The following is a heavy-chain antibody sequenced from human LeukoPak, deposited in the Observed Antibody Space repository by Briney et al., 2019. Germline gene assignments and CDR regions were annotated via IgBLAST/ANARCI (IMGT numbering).Heavy chain of an antibody. J-gene: IGHJ6*03. CDR2: IKSKTDGGTT. V-gene: IGHV3-15*01. CDR3: ARGGRYCSGGSCYEADEYYYYYYMDV. CDR1: GFTFSNAW. Sequence: GGSLRLSCAASGFTFSNAWMSWVRQAPGKGLEWVGRIKSKTDGGTTDYAAPVKGRFTISRDDSKNTLYLQMGSLRAEDMAVYYCARGGRYCSGGSCYEADEYYYYYYMDVWGKGTTVTISS. D-gene: IGHD2-15*01.